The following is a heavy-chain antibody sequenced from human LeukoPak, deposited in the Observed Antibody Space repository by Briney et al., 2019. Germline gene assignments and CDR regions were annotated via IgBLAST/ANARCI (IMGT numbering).Heavy chain of an antibody. Sequence: PSETLSLTCTVSGGSISSSSYYWGWIRQPPGKGLEWIGSIYYSGSTYYNPSLKSRVTISVDTSKNQFSLKLSSVTAADTAVYYCARLGGSQIDYWGQGTLVTVSS. CDR2: IYYSGST. CDR1: GGSISSSSYY. CDR3: ARLGGSQIDY. D-gene: IGHD3-16*01. J-gene: IGHJ4*02. V-gene: IGHV4-39*01.